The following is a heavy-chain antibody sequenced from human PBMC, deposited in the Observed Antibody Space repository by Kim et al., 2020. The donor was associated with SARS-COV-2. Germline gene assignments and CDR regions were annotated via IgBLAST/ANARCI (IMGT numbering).Heavy chain of an antibody. V-gene: IGHV3-7*01. Sequence: NYALDSVKGRFTISRDNAKNSLYVQMTGLRADDTAVYYCVQLSRSSGIDYWCHGTLVTVSS. J-gene: IGHJ4*01. CDR3: VQLSRSSGIDY. D-gene: IGHD3-10*01. CDR2: N.